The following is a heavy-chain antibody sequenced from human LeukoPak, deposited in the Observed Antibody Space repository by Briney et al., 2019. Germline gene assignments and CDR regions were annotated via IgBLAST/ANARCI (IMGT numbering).Heavy chain of an antibody. CDR3: AREDFWSGYCYYYYGMDV. Sequence: ASVKVSCKASGYTFTSYAMHWVRQAPGQRLEWMGWINAGNGNTKYSQKFQGRVTITRDTSASTAYMELSSLRSEDTAVYYCAREDFWSGYCYYYYGMDVWGQGTTVTVSS. D-gene: IGHD3-3*01. CDR2: INAGNGNT. CDR1: GYTFTSYA. J-gene: IGHJ6*02. V-gene: IGHV1-3*01.